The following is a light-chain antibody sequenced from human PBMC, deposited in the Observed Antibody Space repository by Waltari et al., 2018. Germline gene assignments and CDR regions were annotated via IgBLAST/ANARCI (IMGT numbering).Light chain of an antibody. CDR2: LGS. Sequence: DIVMTQSPLSLPVTPGEPASISCRSSQSLLHSNGYNYLDWYLQKPGQSPQLLIYLGSNRASGVPDRFSGSGSGTDFTLTISSLQPEDFATYFCQQGYSFPLTFGGGTRVEIK. J-gene: IGKJ4*01. CDR3: QQGYSFPLT. V-gene: IGKV2-28*01. CDR1: QSLLHSNGYNY.